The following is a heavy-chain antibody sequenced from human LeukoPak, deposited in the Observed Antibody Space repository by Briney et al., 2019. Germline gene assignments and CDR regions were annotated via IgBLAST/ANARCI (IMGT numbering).Heavy chain of an antibody. CDR3: AIPREGLRNLRAFDY. V-gene: IGHV4-4*07. CDR2: IFTTGST. CDR1: GGSISSLY. D-gene: IGHD5-12*01. Sequence: SETLSLTCNVSGGSISSLYWSWIRQPAGKGLEWIGRIFTTGSTNYNPSLKSRVSMSVDTSKNQFSLKLSSVTAADTAVYYCAIPREGLRNLRAFDYWGQGTLVTVSS. J-gene: IGHJ4*02.